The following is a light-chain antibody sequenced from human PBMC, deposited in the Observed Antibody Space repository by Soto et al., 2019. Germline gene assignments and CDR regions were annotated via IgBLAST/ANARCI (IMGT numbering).Light chain of an antibody. V-gene: IGLV1-51*01. CDR1: SSNIGNNY. CDR2: DNS. CDR3: GTWVSSLSAWV. Sequence: QSVLTQPPSVSAAPGQKVTISCSGGSSNIGNNYVAWYQQLPGAAPQLLIYDNSERPSGIPDRFSGSKSGTSATLGISGLQTGDEADYYCGTWVSSLSAWVFGGGTKLTVL. J-gene: IGLJ3*02.